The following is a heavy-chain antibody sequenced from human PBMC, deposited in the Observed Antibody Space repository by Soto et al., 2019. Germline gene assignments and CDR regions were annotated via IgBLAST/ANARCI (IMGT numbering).Heavy chain of an antibody. D-gene: IGHD3-3*01. CDR3: ARGVSRFLEGLHPRYYYYYGMDV. CDR2: IIPIFGTA. J-gene: IGHJ6*02. Sequence: QVQLVQSGAEVKKPGSSVKVSCKASGGTFSSYAISWVRQAPGQGLEWMGGIIPIFGTANYAQKFQGRVTITADESTSTAYMELSSLRSEDTAVYYCARGVSRFLEGLHPRYYYYYGMDVWGQGTTVTVSS. V-gene: IGHV1-69*01. CDR1: GGTFSSYA.